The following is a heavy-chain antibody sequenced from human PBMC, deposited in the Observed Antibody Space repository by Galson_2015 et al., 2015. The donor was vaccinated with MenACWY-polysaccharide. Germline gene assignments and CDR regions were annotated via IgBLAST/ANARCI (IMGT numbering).Heavy chain of an antibody. CDR2: IYPGDSDT. J-gene: IGHJ3*02. D-gene: IGHD6-13*01. Sequence: PGKGLEWMGIIYPGDSDTRYSPSFQGQVTISADKSISTAYLQWSSLKASDTAMYYCARPFSSSYNAFDIWGQGTMVTVSS. CDR3: ARPFSSSYNAFDI. V-gene: IGHV5-51*01.